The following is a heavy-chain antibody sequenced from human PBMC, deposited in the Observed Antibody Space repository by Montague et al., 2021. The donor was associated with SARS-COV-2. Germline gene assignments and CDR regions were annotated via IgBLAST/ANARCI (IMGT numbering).Heavy chain of an antibody. Sequence: SETLSLTCTVSGGSPSGHHWSWIRQPPGKGLEWIGYIYHSGNTNYNPSLKSRVTISVDTSKNQFSLRLTSVTAADTAVYYCARLNWDNDSVFDSWGQGAVAAVSS. CDR3: ARLNWDNDSVFDS. V-gene: IGHV4-59*11. CDR1: GGSPSGHH. CDR2: IYHSGNT. J-gene: IGHJ4*02. D-gene: IGHD1/OR15-1a*01.